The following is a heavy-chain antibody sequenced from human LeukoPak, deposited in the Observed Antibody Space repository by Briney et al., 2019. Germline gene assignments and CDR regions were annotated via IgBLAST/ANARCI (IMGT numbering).Heavy chain of an antibody. CDR1: GFTFSSYW. CDR3: ARLVYGDYYSVWFDP. D-gene: IGHD4-17*01. J-gene: IGHJ5*02. CDR2: INSDGSST. Sequence: GGSLRLSCAASGFTFSSYWMHWVRQAPGKGLVWVSRINSDGSSTSYADSVKGRFTISRDNAKNTLYLQMNSLRAEDTAVYYCARLVYGDYYSVWFDPWGQGTLVTVSS. V-gene: IGHV3-74*01.